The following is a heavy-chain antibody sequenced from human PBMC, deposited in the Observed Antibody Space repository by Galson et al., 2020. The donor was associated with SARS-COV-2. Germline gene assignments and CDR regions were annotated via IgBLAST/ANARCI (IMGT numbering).Heavy chain of an antibody. CDR1: GFTFSDYY. Sequence: PGGSLRLSCAASGFTFSDYYMSWIRQAPGKGLEWVSYISSSGSTIYYADSVKGRFTISRDNAKNSLYLQMNSLRAEDTAVYYCARDWSRGAETSYYYYGMDVWGQGTTVTVSS. CDR2: ISSSGSTI. J-gene: IGHJ6*02. V-gene: IGHV3-11*01. CDR3: ARDWSRGAETSYYYYGMDV. D-gene: IGHD3-3*01.